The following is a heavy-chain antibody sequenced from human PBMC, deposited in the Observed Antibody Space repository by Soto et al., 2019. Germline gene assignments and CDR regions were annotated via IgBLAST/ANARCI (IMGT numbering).Heavy chain of an antibody. V-gene: IGHV3-74*01. CDR2: ISPDGRTT. CDR3: ADSWLPTSY. D-gene: IGHD3-10*01. J-gene: IGHJ4*02. CDR1: GFTFSSYA. Sequence: PGGSLRLSCAAYGFTFSSYAMSWVRQAPGKGLVWVSRISPDGRTTTYADSVKGRFTISRDNAKSTLYLQMNSLTVEDGAVYYCADSWLPTSYWGPGTLVTVSS.